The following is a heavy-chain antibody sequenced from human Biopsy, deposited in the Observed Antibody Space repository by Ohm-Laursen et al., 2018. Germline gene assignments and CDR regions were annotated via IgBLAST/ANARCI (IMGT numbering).Heavy chain of an antibody. V-gene: IGHV4-4*07. CDR1: GGSINSYY. D-gene: IGHD3-10*01. Sequence: SETLSLTCTVSGGSINSYYWSWMRQPAGKGLEWIGRLFTRGTTNYSPSLNNRVTMSVDTSKNQFSLRRTSVTAADTAVYYCVRGGSGSFPFDYWGPGTLVTVSS. J-gene: IGHJ4*02. CDR3: VRGGSGSFPFDY. CDR2: LFTRGTT.